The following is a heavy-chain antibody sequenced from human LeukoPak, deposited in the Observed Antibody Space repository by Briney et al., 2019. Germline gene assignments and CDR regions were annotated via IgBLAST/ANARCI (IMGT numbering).Heavy chain of an antibody. CDR3: ARDFRYHDSSGYYSFDY. CDR1: GFTFTTYG. V-gene: IGHV3-48*02. CDR2: LSGRSNSI. J-gene: IGHJ4*02. D-gene: IGHD3-22*01. Sequence: GGSLRLSCAASGFTFTTYGMNWVRQAPGKGLEWVSYLSGRSNSIYYAESVKGRFAISRDNAKNSLYLQMNSLRDEDTAVYYCARDFRYHDSSGYYSFDYWGQGTLVTVSS.